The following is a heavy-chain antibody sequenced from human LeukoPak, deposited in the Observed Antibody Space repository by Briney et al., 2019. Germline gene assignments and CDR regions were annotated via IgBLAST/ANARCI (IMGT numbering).Heavy chain of an antibody. V-gene: IGHV3-7*01. J-gene: IGHJ4*02. D-gene: IGHD3-22*01. CDR3: AIPSSYDGSRYYHAY. CDR1: GISFASYW. CDR2: IGQDGTET. Sequence: PGGSLRLSCAASGISFASYWLTWVRQAPGKGLEWVANIGQDGTETVYVGSVKGRFTISRDNARKLLFLQMNSLRADDTAVYYCAIPSSYDGSRYYHAYWGQGTLVSVSS.